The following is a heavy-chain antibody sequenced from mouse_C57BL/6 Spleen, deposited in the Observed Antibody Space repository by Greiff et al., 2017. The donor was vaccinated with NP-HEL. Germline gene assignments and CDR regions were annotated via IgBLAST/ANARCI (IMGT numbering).Heavy chain of an antibody. D-gene: IGHD2-3*01. V-gene: IGHV2-2*01. CDR2: IWSGGST. CDR1: GFSLTSYG. Sequence: QVQLKQSGPGLVQPSQSLSITCTVSGFSLTSYGVHWVRQSPGKGLEWLGVIWSGGSTDYNAAFISRLSISKDNSKSQVFFKMNSLQADDTAIYYCARNGDGYSFAYWGQGTLVTVSA. CDR3: ARNGDGYSFAY. J-gene: IGHJ3*01.